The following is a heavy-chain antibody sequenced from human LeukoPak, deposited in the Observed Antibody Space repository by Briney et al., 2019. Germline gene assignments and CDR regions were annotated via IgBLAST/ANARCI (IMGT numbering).Heavy chain of an antibody. V-gene: IGHV3-23*01. D-gene: IGHD3-22*01. CDR2: LSGSGSSI. J-gene: IGHJ4*02. CDR1: GFTFSSYA. Sequence: GGSLRLSCAASGFTFSSYAMSWVRQAAGKGLEWVSGLSGSGSSIYYADSVKGRFTISRDNSKNTLYLQMNSLRAEDTAIYYCAKGIYDGSGHNIDYWGQGTLVTVSS. CDR3: AKGIYDGSGHNIDY.